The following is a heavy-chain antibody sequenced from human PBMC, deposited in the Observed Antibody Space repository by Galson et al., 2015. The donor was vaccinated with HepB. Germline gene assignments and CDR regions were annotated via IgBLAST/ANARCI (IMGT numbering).Heavy chain of an antibody. CDR1: GFIFSSYW. CDR3: AKHPPRNVVLMVYATRPHFDY. CDR2: INSDGSDT. V-gene: IGHV3-74*01. D-gene: IGHD2-8*01. J-gene: IGHJ4*02. Sequence: SLRLSCAGSGFIFSSYWMHWVRQAPGKGLVWVSRINSDGSDTSYADSVKGRFTMSRDNARKTVYLQMNSLRAEDTAVYYCAKHPPRNVVLMVYATRPHFDYWGQGTLVTVSS.